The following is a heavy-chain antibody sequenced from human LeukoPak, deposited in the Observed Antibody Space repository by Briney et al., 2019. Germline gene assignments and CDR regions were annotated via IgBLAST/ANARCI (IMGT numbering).Heavy chain of an antibody. CDR2: LDREDGEV. Sequence: ASVKVSCXVSGYTFSELSIHWVRQAPGKGLEWMGGLDREDGEVIYAQKLQGRFIMTEDTSTDTAFMELSSLRSDDTAVYYCAAMTSGAVSFDDWGQGTLLIVSA. V-gene: IGHV1-24*01. CDR3: AAMTSGAVSFDD. J-gene: IGHJ4*02. CDR1: GYTFSELS. D-gene: IGHD3-3*01.